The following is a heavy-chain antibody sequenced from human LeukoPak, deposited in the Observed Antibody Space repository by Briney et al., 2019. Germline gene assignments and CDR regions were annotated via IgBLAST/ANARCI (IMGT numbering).Heavy chain of an antibody. CDR2: ISNNGGYT. V-gene: IGHV3-23*01. J-gene: IGHJ4*02. Sequence: GGSLRLSCAASGFTFSSSAMSWVRQAPGKGLEWVSAISNNGGYTYYADSVQGRFTISRDNSKSTLCLQMNSLRAEDTAVYYCARMYYYDSSGYYYHLDYWGQGTLVTVSS. D-gene: IGHD3-22*01. CDR1: GFTFSSSA. CDR3: ARMYYYDSSGYYYHLDY.